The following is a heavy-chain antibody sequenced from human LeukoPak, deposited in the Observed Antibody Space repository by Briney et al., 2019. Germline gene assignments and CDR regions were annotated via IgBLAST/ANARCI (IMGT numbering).Heavy chain of an antibody. J-gene: IGHJ4*02. CDR1: GLTFSSNN. Sequence: GGSLRLSCAASGLTFSSNNMNWVRQAPGKGLEWVSSISSGSTYVFYADSVKGRFTISRDNAKNSLYLQMHSLSAEDTAVYYCARYSGTYRDYWGQGTLVTVSS. D-gene: IGHD3-10*01. CDR2: ISSGSTYV. CDR3: ARYSGTYRDY. V-gene: IGHV3-21*01.